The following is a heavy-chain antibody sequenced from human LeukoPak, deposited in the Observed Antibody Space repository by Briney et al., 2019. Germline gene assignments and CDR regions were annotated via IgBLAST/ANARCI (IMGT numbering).Heavy chain of an antibody. CDR3: ARHADGDYSIYYYYYGMDV. J-gene: IGHJ6*02. Sequence: ASETLSLTCTVSGGSISSSSYYWGWIRQPPGKGLEWIGYIYYSGSTNYNPSLKSRVTISVDTSKNQFSLKLSSVTAADTAVYYCARHADGDYSIYYYYYGMDVWGQGTTVTVSS. CDR2: IYYSGST. V-gene: IGHV4-61*05. CDR1: GGSISSSSYY. D-gene: IGHD4-17*01.